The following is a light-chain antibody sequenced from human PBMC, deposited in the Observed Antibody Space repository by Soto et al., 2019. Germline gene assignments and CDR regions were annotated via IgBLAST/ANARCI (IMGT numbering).Light chain of an antibody. V-gene: IGKV1-9*01. CDR2: AAS. CDR1: QGISSY. J-gene: IGKJ5*01. CDR3: QQFNSYPIT. Sequence: DIQLTQSPSFLSASLRDRVAIACRASQGISSYLAWYQERPGKAPRLLIQAASTLQSGVPSRFSGSRSGSEFTLSISSLQPEDLATYYCQQFNSYPITFGQGTRLEIK.